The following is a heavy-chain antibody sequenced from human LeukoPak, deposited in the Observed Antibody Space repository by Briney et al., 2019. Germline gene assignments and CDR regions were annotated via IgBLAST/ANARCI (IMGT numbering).Heavy chain of an antibody. Sequence: PRGSPRLSCAASGFIVSSKYMSWVRQAPGKGLEWVSIIFSGDSTYYADSVKGRFTISRDNSKNTVYLQMNSLRAEDTAVYYCARVGALAAADCWGQGTLVTVSS. CDR3: ARVGALAAADC. CDR1: GFIVSSKY. V-gene: IGHV3-66*01. CDR2: IFSGDST. D-gene: IGHD3-16*01. J-gene: IGHJ4*02.